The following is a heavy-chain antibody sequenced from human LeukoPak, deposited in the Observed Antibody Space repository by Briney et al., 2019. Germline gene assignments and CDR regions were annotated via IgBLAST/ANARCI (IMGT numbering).Heavy chain of an antibody. Sequence: SETLSLTCTVSGGSISSSSYYWGWIRQPPGKGLEWIGSIYYSGSTYYNPSLKSRVTISVDTSKNQFSLKLSSVTAADTAVYYCAREVMMGAFDIWGQGTMVTVSS. CDR2: IYYSGST. CDR3: AREVMMGAFDI. J-gene: IGHJ3*02. D-gene: IGHD2-21*01. CDR1: GGSISSSSYY. V-gene: IGHV4-39*02.